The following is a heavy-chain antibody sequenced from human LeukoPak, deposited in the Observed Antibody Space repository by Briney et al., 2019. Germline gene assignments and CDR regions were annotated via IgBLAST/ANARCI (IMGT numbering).Heavy chain of an antibody. J-gene: IGHJ4*02. Sequence: PGGSLRLSCAASGFTFSSYSMNWVRQAPGKGLEWVSVIYSGGSTYYADSVKGRFTISRDNSKNTLYLQMNSLRAEDTAVYYCARVSRDGYNYFDYWGQGTLVTVSS. CDR3: ARVSRDGYNYFDY. D-gene: IGHD5-24*01. V-gene: IGHV3-66*01. CDR1: GFTFSSYS. CDR2: IYSGGST.